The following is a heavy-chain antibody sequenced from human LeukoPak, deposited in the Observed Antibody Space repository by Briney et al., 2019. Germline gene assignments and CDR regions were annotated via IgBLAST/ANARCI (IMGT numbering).Heavy chain of an antibody. CDR3: ARDSGNYLDAFDI. CDR1: GFAFSRHS. D-gene: IGHD1-7*01. CDR2: ISSSSSYI. Sequence: PGGSLRLSCAASGFAFSRHSINWVRQAPGKGLEWVSSISSSSSYIYYADSVKGRFTISRDNAKNSLYLQMNSLRAEDTVVYYCARDSGNYLDAFDIWGQGTMVTVSS. V-gene: IGHV3-21*04. J-gene: IGHJ3*02.